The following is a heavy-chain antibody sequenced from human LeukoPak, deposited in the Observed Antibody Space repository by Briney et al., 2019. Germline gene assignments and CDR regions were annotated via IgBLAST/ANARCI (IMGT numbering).Heavy chain of an antibody. CDR1: GYTFSDYW. Sequence: GESLKISCKASGYTFSDYWIAWVRQMPGKGLEWMGIIYPGDSDTKYSPSFQGQVTISADKAINTAFLQWNSLKPSDSAIYYCARQSHSGSYSAFEIWGQGTMVTVSS. CDR2: IYPGDSDT. CDR3: ARQSHSGSYSAFEI. D-gene: IGHD1-26*01. J-gene: IGHJ3*02. V-gene: IGHV5-51*01.